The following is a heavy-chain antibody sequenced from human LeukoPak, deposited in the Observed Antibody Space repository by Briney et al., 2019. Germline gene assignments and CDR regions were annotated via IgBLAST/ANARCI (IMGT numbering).Heavy chain of an antibody. CDR1: GFTFDDYA. V-gene: IGHV3-7*01. J-gene: IGHJ4*02. CDR2: IKQDGSEK. D-gene: IGHD6-19*01. Sequence: GGSLRLSCAASGFTFDDYAMHWVRQAPGKGLEWVANIKQDGSEKYYVDSVKGRFTISRDNAKNSLYLQMNSLRAEDTAVYYCAIAVAGTPFDYWGQGTLVTVSS. CDR3: AIAVAGTPFDY.